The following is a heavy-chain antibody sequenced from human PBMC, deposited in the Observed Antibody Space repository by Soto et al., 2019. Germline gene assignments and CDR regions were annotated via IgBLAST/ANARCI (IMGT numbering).Heavy chain of an antibody. CDR3: ARGTGAPFAY. D-gene: IGHD4-17*01. V-gene: IGHV4-59*01. CDR1: GGSIGSYY. Sequence: LSLTCTVSGGSIGSYYWSWIRQPPGKGLEWIGYIHYSGNTNYDPSLKNRVTISVDTSKNRFSLKLTSVTAADTAVYYCARGTGAPFAYWGQGTLEPVSP. CDR2: IHYSGNT. J-gene: IGHJ4*02.